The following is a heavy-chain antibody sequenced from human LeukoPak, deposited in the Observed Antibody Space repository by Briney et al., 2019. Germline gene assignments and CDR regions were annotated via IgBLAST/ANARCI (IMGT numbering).Heavy chain of an antibody. CDR2: INPNSGGT. J-gene: IGHJ6*02. V-gene: IGHV1-2*02. D-gene: IGHD2-15*01. Sequence: ASVKVSCKASGYTVTGYYMHWVRQAPGQGLGWMGWINPNSGGTNYAQKFQGRVTMTRDTSISTAYMELSRLRSDDTAVYYCARVLGYCSGGRCQLGEGMDVWGQGTTVTVSS. CDR1: GYTVTGYY. CDR3: ARVLGYCSGGRCQLGEGMDV.